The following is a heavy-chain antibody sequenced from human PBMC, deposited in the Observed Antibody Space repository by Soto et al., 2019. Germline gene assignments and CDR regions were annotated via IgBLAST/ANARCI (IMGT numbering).Heavy chain of an antibody. Sequence: QVQLVESGGGVVQPGRSLRLSCAASGFTFSSYGMHWVRQAPGKGLEWVAVIWYAGSNKYYADSVKGRFTISRDNSKNTLYLQMNSLRAEDTAVYYCARELGYYDSSGYQPDYWGQGTLVTVSS. D-gene: IGHD3-22*01. CDR3: ARELGYYDSSGYQPDY. CDR2: IWYAGSNK. CDR1: GFTFSSYG. J-gene: IGHJ4*02. V-gene: IGHV3-33*01.